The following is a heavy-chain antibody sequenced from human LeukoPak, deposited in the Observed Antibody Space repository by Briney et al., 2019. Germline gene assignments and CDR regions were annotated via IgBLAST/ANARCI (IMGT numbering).Heavy chain of an antibody. D-gene: IGHD2-2*01. Sequence: PSETLSLTCTVSGGSISSYYWSWIRQPAGKGLEWIGRIYTSGSTNYNPSLKSRVTMSVDTSKNQFSLKLSSVTAADTAVYYCARDREDIVVVPAAHKHYYYYYMDVWGKGTTVTVSS. CDR3: ARDREDIVVVPAAHKHYYYYYMDV. CDR1: GGSISSYY. CDR2: IYTSGST. V-gene: IGHV4-4*07. J-gene: IGHJ6*03.